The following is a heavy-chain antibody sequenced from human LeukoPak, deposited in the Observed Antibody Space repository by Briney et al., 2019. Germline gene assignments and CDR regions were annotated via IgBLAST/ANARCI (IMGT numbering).Heavy chain of an antibody. D-gene: IGHD2-8*02. CDR1: GGSFSGYY. Sequence: SETLSLTCAVYGGSFSGYYWSWIRQPPGKGLEWIGEINHSGNTNYNPSLKSRVTISVDTSKNQFSLKLSSVVAADTAVYYCARHSDGGAKLRLDYWGRGTLVTVSS. J-gene: IGHJ4*02. CDR3: ARHSDGGAKLRLDY. V-gene: IGHV4-34*01. CDR2: INHSGNT.